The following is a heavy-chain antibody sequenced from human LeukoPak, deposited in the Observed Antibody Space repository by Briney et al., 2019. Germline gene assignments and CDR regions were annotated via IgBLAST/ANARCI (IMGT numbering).Heavy chain of an antibody. CDR1: GGSIRSYF. CDR2: MYYSGSV. V-gene: IGHV4-59*08. D-gene: IGHD3-3*01. Sequence: SETLSLTCNVSGGSIRSYFWSWIRQPPGKGLEWIGYMYYSGSVTYNPSLKSRVSISPDTSKNQFSLKLTSVTAADTAMYYCARHVSTYYDLWGQGTLVTVSS. CDR3: ARHVSTYYDL. J-gene: IGHJ4*02.